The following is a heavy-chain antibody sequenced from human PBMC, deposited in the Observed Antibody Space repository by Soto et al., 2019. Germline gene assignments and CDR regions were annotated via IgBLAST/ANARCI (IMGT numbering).Heavy chain of an antibody. V-gene: IGHV3-48*01. CDR2: ISSSGTSI. J-gene: IGHJ2*01. CDR3: ASRYIAAVGTTWYFDL. CDR1: GFTFSNYA. D-gene: IGHD6-13*01. Sequence: GSLRLSCAASGFTFSNYAMNWVRQAPGKGLEWVSYISSSGTSIYYADSVKGRFTTSRDNAKNSLNLQMNSLRVDDTAVYYCASRYIAAVGTTWYFDLWGRGTLVTVSS.